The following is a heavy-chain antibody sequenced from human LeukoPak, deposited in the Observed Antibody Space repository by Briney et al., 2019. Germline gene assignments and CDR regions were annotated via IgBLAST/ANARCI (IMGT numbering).Heavy chain of an antibody. V-gene: IGHV4-38-2*02. CDR1: GYSISSSYF. CDR3: ARDLLLVGSGWY. D-gene: IGHD6-19*01. CDR2: LYHSGTT. J-gene: IGHJ4*02. Sequence: SETLSLTCTVSGYSISSSYFWGWIRQPPGKGPEWIGSLYHSGTTYYNPSLKSRVTMSVDTSKNQFSLKLSSVTAADTAMYYCARDLLLVGSGWYLGQGTLVTVSS.